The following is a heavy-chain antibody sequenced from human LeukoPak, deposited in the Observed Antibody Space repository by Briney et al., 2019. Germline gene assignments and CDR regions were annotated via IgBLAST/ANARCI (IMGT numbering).Heavy chain of an antibody. CDR3: ARDSGLAAAGTSTFDY. J-gene: IGHJ4*02. CDR1: GGTFSSYA. D-gene: IGHD6-13*01. V-gene: IGHV1-69*13. CDR2: IIPIFGTA. Sequence: GASVKVSCKASGGTFSSYAISWVRQAPGQGLEWMGGIIPIFGTANYAQKFQGRVTITADESTSTAYMELSSLRSEDTAVYYCARDSGLAAAGTSTFDYWGQGTLVTVSS.